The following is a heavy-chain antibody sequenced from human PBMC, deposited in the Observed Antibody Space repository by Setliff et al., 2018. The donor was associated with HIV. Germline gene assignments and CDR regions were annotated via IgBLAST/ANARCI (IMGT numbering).Heavy chain of an antibody. Sequence: SETLSLTCTVSGASINSGSHNWGWIRQPPGKGLEWIATLHYTGTTYYNPSLKSRVTISTDTSKNQFSLKLSSVTAADTAVYYCARRIQLRDTSGRSCWTFDIWGQGTMVTVSS. CDR1: GASINSGSHN. D-gene: IGHD2-15*01. J-gene: IGHJ3*02. CDR3: ARRIQLRDTSGRSCWTFDI. V-gene: IGHV4-39*01. CDR2: LHYTGTT.